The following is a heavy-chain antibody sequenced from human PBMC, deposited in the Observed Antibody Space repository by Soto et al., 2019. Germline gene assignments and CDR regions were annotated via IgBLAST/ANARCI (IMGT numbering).Heavy chain of an antibody. CDR1: GDSISSGNYF. D-gene: IGHD3-10*01. V-gene: IGHV4-31*03. Sequence: SETLSLTCTVSGDSISSGNYFWTWIRQHPEKGLEWIGSIYYSGSTYYNPSLKNRITISVDTSKNRFSLKLSSVTAADTAVYYCARGAPRPGELLPRGNWFDPWGQGTLVTVSS. CDR2: IYYSGST. CDR3: ARGAPRPGELLPRGNWFDP. J-gene: IGHJ5*02.